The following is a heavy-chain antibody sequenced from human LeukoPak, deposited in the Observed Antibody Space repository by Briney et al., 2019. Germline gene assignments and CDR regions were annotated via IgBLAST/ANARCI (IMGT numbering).Heavy chain of an antibody. J-gene: IGHJ4*02. CDR2: VYYTGST. CDR3: ASASYSDFGSDEYGPLQFDF. Sequence: SETLSLTCTVSGASISSYYWTWIRQSPGKGLEWIGDVYYTGSTNYSPSLKSRFTMSGDMFNIQFSLKLRSVTAADTAVYYCASASYSDFGSDEYGPLQFDFWGQGTLVTVSS. CDR1: GASISSYY. D-gene: IGHD3-3*01. V-gene: IGHV4-59*01.